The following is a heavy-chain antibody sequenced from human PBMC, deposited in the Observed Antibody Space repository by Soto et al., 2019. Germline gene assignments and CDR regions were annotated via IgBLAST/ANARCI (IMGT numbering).Heavy chain of an antibody. V-gene: IGHV4-31*03. Sequence: SETLSLTCTVSGGSISSGGYYWSWIRQHPGKGLEWIGYIYYSGSTYYNPSLKSRVTISVDTSKNQFSLKLSSVTAADTAVYYCARSSYGDYHEDYWGQGTLVTVSS. CDR3: ARSSYGDYHEDY. CDR1: GGSISSGGYY. D-gene: IGHD4-17*01. CDR2: IYYSGST. J-gene: IGHJ4*02.